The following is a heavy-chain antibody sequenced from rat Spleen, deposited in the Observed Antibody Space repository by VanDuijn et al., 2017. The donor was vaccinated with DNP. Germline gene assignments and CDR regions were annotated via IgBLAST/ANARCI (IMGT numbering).Heavy chain of an antibody. J-gene: IGHJ2*01. D-gene: IGHD4-1*01. CDR2: ISYDGSRN. V-gene: IGHV5-7*01. Sequence: EVQLVESGGGLVQPGRSLKLSCAASGVTFSDLDMAWVRQAPKKGLEWVASISYDGSRNYYRDSVKGRFTISRDNAENTVYLQMNSLRSEDTATYYCAIANGDYWGQGVMVTVSS. CDR1: GVTFSDLD. CDR3: AIANGDY.